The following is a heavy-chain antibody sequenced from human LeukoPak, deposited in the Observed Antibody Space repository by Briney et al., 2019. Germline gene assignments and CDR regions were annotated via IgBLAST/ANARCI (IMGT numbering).Heavy chain of an antibody. Sequence: ASVKVSCKTSGYTFTTYGISWLRQAPGQGLEWMGWISAHKGETEYAQKFQGRVTMTREISTSTAYMELQSLTSDDTAVYYCTRADIIVVAGSTPVGSGFEYWGQGALITVS. CDR3: TRADIIVVAGSTPVGSGFEY. V-gene: IGHV1-18*01. J-gene: IGHJ4*02. CDR1: GYTFTTYG. D-gene: IGHD2-15*01. CDR2: ISAHKGET.